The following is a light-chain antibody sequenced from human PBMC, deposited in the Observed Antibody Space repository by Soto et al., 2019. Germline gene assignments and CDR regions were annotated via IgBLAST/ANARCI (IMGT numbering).Light chain of an antibody. V-gene: IGLV2-14*01. CDR3: SSYTRSSTWV. Sequence: QSALTQPASVSGSPGQSITISCTGTSSDVGGYNYVSWYQQHPGKAPKLMISEVSNRPSGVSNRFSGSKSGNTASLTISGFQAEDEADYYCSSYTRSSTWVFGGGTKVTVL. CDR2: EVS. CDR1: SSDVGGYNY. J-gene: IGLJ3*02.